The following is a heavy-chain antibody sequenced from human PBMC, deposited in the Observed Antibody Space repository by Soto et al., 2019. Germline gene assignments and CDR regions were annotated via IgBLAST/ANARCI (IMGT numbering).Heavy chain of an antibody. CDR3: AKDAKAGYCSGGSCYPDY. Sequence: EVQLVESGGGLVQPGRSLRLSCAASGFTFDDYAMHWVRQAPGKGLEWVSGISWNSGTIGYADSVKGRFTISRDNAKKSLYLQMHSLRAEDTALYYCAKDAKAGYCSGGSCYPDYWGQGTLVTVSS. CDR1: GFTFDDYA. D-gene: IGHD2-15*01. CDR2: ISWNSGTI. J-gene: IGHJ4*02. V-gene: IGHV3-9*01.